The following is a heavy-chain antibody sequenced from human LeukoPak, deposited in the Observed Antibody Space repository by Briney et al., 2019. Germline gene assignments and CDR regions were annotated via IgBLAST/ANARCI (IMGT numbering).Heavy chain of an antibody. CDR2: ISRNSGRI. CDR3: TKGGRTVTATLFDY. V-gene: IGHV3-9*01. D-gene: IGHD4-17*01. CDR1: GFTFDDYA. J-gene: IGHJ4*02. Sequence: GGSLRLSCAASGFTFDDYAMHWVRQAPGKGLEWVSGISRNSGRIGYADSVKGRFTISRDNAKNSVYLQMNSLRAEDTALYYCTKGGRTVTATLFDYWGQGTLVTVSS.